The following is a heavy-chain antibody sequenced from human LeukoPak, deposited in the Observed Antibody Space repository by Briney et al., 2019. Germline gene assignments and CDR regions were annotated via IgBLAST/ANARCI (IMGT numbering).Heavy chain of an antibody. CDR1: GGSISSYY. CDR3: ARVGWEFYDIRTRYYYGMDV. J-gene: IGHJ6*02. Sequence: KASETLSLICTVSGGSISSYYWSWIRQPPGKGLEWIGYIYYSGSTNHNPSLKSRVTISVDTSKNQFSLKLSSVTAADTAVYYCARVGWEFYDIRTRYYYGMDVWGQGTTVTVSS. CDR2: IYYSGST. V-gene: IGHV4-59*01. D-gene: IGHD3-9*01.